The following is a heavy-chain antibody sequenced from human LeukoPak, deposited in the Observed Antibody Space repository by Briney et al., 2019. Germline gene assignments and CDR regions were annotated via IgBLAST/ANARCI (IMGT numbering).Heavy chain of an antibody. V-gene: IGHV1-69*13. CDR1: GGTFSSYA. CDR2: IIPIFGTA. CDR3: ARFSDIVVVPAASGPEDY. J-gene: IGHJ4*02. Sequence: SVKVSCKTSGGTFSSYAISWVRQAPGQGLEWMGGIIPIFGTANYAQKFQGRVTITADESTSTAYMELSSLRSEDTAVYYCARFSDIVVVPAASGPEDYWGQGTLVTVSS. D-gene: IGHD2-2*01.